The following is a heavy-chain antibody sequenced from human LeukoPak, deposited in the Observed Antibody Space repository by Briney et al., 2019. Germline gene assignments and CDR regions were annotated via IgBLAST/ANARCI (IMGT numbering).Heavy chain of an antibody. V-gene: IGHV3-7*01. Sequence: PGGSLRLSCAASGFTFSSYWMSWVRQAPGKGLEWVANIKQDGSEKYYVDSVKGQFTISRDNAKNSLYLQMNSLRAEDTAVYYCARTYYYDSSGPRFFDYWGQGTLVTVSS. D-gene: IGHD3-22*01. CDR1: GFTFSSYW. J-gene: IGHJ4*02. CDR2: IKQDGSEK. CDR3: ARTYYYDSSGPRFFDY.